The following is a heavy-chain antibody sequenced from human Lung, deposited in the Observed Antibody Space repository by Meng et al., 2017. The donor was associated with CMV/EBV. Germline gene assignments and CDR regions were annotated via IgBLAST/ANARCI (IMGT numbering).Heavy chain of an antibody. D-gene: IGHD1-1*01. CDR1: GGSISSSSYY. Sequence: LXXTVSGGSISSSSYYWGWIRQPPGKGLEWIGSIYYSGSTYYNPSLKSRVTISVDTSKNQFSLKLSSVTAADTAVYYCASPREGVRAFDIWGQGTXVTVAS. V-gene: IGHV4-39*01. CDR2: IYYSGST. J-gene: IGHJ3*02. CDR3: ASPREGVRAFDI.